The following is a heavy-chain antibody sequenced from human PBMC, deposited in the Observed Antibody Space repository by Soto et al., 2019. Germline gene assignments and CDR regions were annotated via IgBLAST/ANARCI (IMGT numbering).Heavy chain of an antibody. D-gene: IGHD3-22*01. CDR2: IYYSGST. CDR3: ARAYYYDSSGYYPFDY. V-gene: IGHV4-59*01. Sequence: SETLSLTCTVSGGSISSYYWSWIRQPPGKGLEWIGYIYYSGSTNYNPSLKSRVTISVDTSKNQFSLKLSSVTAADTAVYYCARAYYYDSSGYYPFDYWGQGTLVTVSS. J-gene: IGHJ4*02. CDR1: GGSISSYY.